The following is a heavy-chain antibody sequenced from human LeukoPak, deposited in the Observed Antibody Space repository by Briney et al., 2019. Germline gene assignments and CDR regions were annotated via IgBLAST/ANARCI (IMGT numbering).Heavy chain of an antibody. Sequence: AGGPLTLSCAASGFTVSTNYMNWVRQAPGKGLEWVSILYSGSDTYYADSVKGRFTISRDNSRNILFLHMNSLKAEDTAIYYCARVGDHFHWFLDLWGRGTLVAVSS. D-gene: IGHD2-21*01. CDR2: LYSGSDT. CDR1: GFTVSTNY. J-gene: IGHJ2*01. V-gene: IGHV3-53*01. CDR3: ARVGDHFHWFLDL.